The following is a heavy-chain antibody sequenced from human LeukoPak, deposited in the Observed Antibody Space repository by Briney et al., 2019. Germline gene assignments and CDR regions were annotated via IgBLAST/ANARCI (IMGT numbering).Heavy chain of an antibody. CDR3: ARGGPTFLTSFDS. CDR1: GFTFSSYA. D-gene: IGHD2/OR15-2a*01. CDR2: ISYDGSNK. J-gene: IGHJ4*02. Sequence: GRSLRLSCAASGFTFSSYAMHWVRQAPGKGLEWVAVISYDGSNKYYADSVKGRFTISRDSSKNTLYLQMNSLRAEDTAVYYCARGGPTFLTSFDSWGQGTLVTVSS. V-gene: IGHV3-30*04.